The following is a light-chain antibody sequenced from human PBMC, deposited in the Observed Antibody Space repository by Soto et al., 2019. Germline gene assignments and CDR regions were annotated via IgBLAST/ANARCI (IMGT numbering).Light chain of an antibody. V-gene: IGKV1-39*01. Sequence: DIQMTQSPSSLSASVGDRVTITCRASQSISSYLNWYQQKPGKAPKLLIYAASSLQSGVPSRFSGSGSGPDFTLTISSLQPVDFATYYCQQSYSTLWTFGQGTKVEIK. CDR2: AAS. CDR3: QQSYSTLWT. J-gene: IGKJ1*01. CDR1: QSISSY.